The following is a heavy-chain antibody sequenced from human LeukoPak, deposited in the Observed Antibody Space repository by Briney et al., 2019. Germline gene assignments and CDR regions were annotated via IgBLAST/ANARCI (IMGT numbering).Heavy chain of an antibody. V-gene: IGHV1-2*02. D-gene: IGHD3-22*01. CDR2: INPNSGGT. CDR1: GYTFIGYY. CDR3: ARGPPTDYYDSSGFYYVFDY. Sequence: ASVKVSCKASGYTFIGYYIYWVRQAPGQGLEWMGWINPNSGGTNYAQNFQGRVTMTRDTSISTAYMELSRLTSDDTAVYYCARGPPTDYYDSSGFYYVFDYWGQGTLVTVSS. J-gene: IGHJ4*02.